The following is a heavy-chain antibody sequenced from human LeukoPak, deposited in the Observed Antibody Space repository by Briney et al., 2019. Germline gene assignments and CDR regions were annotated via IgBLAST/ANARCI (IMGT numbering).Heavy chain of an antibody. Sequence: PGGALGLSCAASVFSFSSYAMRWVRGAPGKGLEWVSTISDRGGTTYYADSVKGRFTISRDNSKNTVYLQMNSLRAEDTALYYCAKDLIEEYSGYGHFDYWGQGTLVTVSS. J-gene: IGHJ4*02. CDR2: ISDRGGTT. D-gene: IGHD5-12*01. CDR3: AKDLIEEYSGYGHFDY. V-gene: IGHV3-23*01. CDR1: VFSFSSYA.